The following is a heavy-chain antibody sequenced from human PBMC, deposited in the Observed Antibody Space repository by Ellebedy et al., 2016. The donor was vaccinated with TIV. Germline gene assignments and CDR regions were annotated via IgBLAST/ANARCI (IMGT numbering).Heavy chain of an antibody. CDR3: ARKRDGSYIDY. CDR1: GASISSYF. J-gene: IGHJ4*02. D-gene: IGHD2-15*01. V-gene: IGHV4-59*01. Sequence: SETLSLXCTVSGASISSYFWSWIRQPPDKGLEWIGHFYYTGSTNYNPSLKSRVTISGDTSKNQFSLELNSVTAADTAVYYCARKRDGSYIDYWGQGTLVTVSS. CDR2: FYYTGST.